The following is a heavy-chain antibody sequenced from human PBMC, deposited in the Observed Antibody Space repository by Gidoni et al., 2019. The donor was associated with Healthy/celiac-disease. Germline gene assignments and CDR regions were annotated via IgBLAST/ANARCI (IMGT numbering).Heavy chain of an antibody. D-gene: IGHD5-12*01. V-gene: IGHV3-66*01. J-gene: IGHJ6*02. CDR1: GFTVSSNY. CDR3: ASAGGYDSPYYYGMDV. Sequence: EVQLVESGGGLVQPGGSLRLSCAASGFTVSSNYMSWVRQAPGKGLEWVSVIYSGGSTYYADSVKGRFTISRDNSKNTLYLQMNSLRAEDTAVYYCASAGGYDSPYYYGMDVWGQGTTVTVSS. CDR2: IYSGGST.